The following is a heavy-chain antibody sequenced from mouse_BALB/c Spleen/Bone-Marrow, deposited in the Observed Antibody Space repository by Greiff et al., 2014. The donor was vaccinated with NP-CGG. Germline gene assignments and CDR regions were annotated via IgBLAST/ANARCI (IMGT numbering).Heavy chain of an antibody. CDR3: ARWGKLGRGYFDV. V-gene: IGHV14-3*02. D-gene: IGHD4-1*01. J-gene: IGHJ1*01. CDR2: IDPANGNT. CDR1: GFNIKDTY. Sequence: VQLQQSGAELVKPGALVKLSCTASGFNIKDTYMHWVKQRPEQGLEWIGRIDPANGNTKYDPKFQGKATITADTSSNTAYLQLSSLTSEDTAVYYCARWGKLGRGYFDVWGAGTTVTVSS.